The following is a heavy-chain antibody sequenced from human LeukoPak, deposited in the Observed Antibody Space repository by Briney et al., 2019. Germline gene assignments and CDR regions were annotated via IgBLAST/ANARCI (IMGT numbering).Heavy chain of an antibody. D-gene: IGHD5-12*01. CDR3: ARAAGGYDLGPGYMDV. V-gene: IGHV3-48*04. Sequence: PGGTLRLSCAASGFTFSSHGMNWVRQAPGKGLEWVSYISSSGSTIYYADSVKGRFTISRDNAKNSLYLQMNSLRAEDTAVYYCARAAGGYDLGPGYMDVWGKGTTVTVSS. J-gene: IGHJ6*03. CDR1: GFTFSSHG. CDR2: ISSSGSTI.